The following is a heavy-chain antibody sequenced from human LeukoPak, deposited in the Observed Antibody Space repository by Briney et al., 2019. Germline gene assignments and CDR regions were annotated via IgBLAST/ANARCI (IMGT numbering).Heavy chain of an antibody. Sequence: SETLSLTCAVYGGSFSGYYWSWIRQPPGKGLEWIGEINHSGSTNYNPSLKSRVTISVDTSKNQFSLKLSSVTAADTAVYYCARHSGDHWITLNWFDPWGQGTLVTVSS. CDR1: GGSFSGYY. V-gene: IGHV4-34*01. CDR2: INHSGST. D-gene: IGHD7-27*01. CDR3: ARHSGDHWITLNWFDP. J-gene: IGHJ5*02.